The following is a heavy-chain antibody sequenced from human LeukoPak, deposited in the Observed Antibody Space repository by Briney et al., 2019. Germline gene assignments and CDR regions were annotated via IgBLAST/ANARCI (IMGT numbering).Heavy chain of an antibody. J-gene: IGHJ4*02. D-gene: IGHD5-18*01. Sequence: GGSLRLSCAASGFTFSSYAVSWVRQAPGKGLEWVSSVSGSGISTYYADSVKGRFTISRDNAKNTLYLQMSSLRVEDTAVYYCAKDDRGYSYLIDSWGQGTQVTVPS. CDR2: VSGSGIST. V-gene: IGHV3-23*01. CDR1: GFTFSSYA. CDR3: AKDDRGYSYLIDS.